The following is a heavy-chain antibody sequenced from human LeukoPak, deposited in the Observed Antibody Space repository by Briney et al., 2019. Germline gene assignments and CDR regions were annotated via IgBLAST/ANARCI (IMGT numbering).Heavy chain of an antibody. J-gene: IGHJ6*02. CDR3: ARYGGGDSHRHGYYGMDV. Sequence: ASVKVSCKASGYTFTSYGISWVRQAPGQGLEWMGWINTNTGNPTYAQGFTGRFVFSLDTSVSTAYLQISSLKAEDTAVYYCARYGGGDSHRHGYYGMDVWGQGTTVTVSS. V-gene: IGHV7-4-1*02. D-gene: IGHD2-21*02. CDR2: INTNTGNP. CDR1: GYTFTSYG.